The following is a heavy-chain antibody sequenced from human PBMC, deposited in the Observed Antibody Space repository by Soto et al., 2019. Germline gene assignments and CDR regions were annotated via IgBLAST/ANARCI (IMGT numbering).Heavy chain of an antibody. CDR1: GFTFSNAW. CDR3: TTGLVRGPSRFDP. Sequence: EVQLVDSGGGLVKPGASLTLSCAASGFTFSNAWMTWVRQAPGKGLEWVGRIKSKTDGGTAEYAEPVKGRFTISRDDSKIMLYLQTNSLKTEDTAVYYCTTGLVRGPSRFDPWGQGTLVTVSS. CDR2: IKSKTDGGTA. D-gene: IGHD3-10*01. V-gene: IGHV3-15*01. J-gene: IGHJ5*02.